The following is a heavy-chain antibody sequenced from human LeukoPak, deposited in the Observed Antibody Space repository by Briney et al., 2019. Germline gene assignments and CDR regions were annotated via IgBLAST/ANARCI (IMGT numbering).Heavy chain of an antibody. CDR3: ARHRLHYYDSSGYYGEDY. J-gene: IGHJ4*02. CDR1: GYSFTSYW. CDR2: IYPGDSDT. V-gene: IGHV5-51*01. D-gene: IGHD3-22*01. Sequence: GESLKISCKGSGYSFTSYWIGWVRQMPGKGLEWMGIIYPGDSDTRYSPSFQGQVTNSADKSISTAYLQWSSLKASDTAMYYCARHRLHYYDSSGYYGEDYWGQGTLVTVSS.